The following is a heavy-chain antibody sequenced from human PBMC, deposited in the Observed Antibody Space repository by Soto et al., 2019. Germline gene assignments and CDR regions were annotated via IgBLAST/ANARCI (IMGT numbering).Heavy chain of an antibody. CDR2: ISSSGSTI. CDR1: GFTFSSYE. Sequence: VGSLRLSCAASGFTFSSYEMNWVRQAPGKGLEWVSYISSSGSTIYYADSVKGRFTISRDNAKNSLYLQMNSLRAEDTAVYYSARDGFHFWGDALNHYYCSGLDVWRHGPTDTV. V-gene: IGHV3-48*03. D-gene: IGHD3-3*02. J-gene: IGHJ6*02. CDR3: ARDGFHFWGDALNHYYCSGLDV.